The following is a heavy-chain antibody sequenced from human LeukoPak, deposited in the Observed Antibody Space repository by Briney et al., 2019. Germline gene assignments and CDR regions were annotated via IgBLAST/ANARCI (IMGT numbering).Heavy chain of an antibody. CDR3: ARALPKKVATTITWGDAFDI. Sequence: ASVKLSCKPSVYTFTGYYIHWVRLAPGQGLEWMGWINPNSGGTNFAQKFRSRVTMTRDTSISTAYMELGSLRPDDTAVYFCARALPKKVATTITWGDAFDIWGQGTMVTVSS. V-gene: IGHV1-2*02. D-gene: IGHD4-23*01. J-gene: IGHJ3*02. CDR1: VYTFTGYY. CDR2: INPNSGGT.